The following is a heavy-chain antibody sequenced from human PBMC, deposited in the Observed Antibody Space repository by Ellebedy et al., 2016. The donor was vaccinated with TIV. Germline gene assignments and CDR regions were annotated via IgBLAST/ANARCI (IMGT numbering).Heavy chain of an antibody. CDR2: ISYSGST. CDR1: GGSISPYY. J-gene: IGHJ3*02. Sequence: MPSETLSLTCTVSGGSISPYYWSWIRKPPGKGLEWIGYISYSGSTNYNPSLKNRVTISVDTSKNQFSLRLNSMTAAETAVYYCARVVWQQPVSYAFDIWGQGTMVTVSS. V-gene: IGHV4-59*01. CDR3: ARVVWQQPVSYAFDI. D-gene: IGHD2-8*02.